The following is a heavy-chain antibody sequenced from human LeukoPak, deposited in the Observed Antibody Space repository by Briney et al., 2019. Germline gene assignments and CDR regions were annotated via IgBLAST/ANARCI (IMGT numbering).Heavy chain of an antibody. CDR2: ISSSSSYI. V-gene: IGHV3-21*01. CDR3: ERDEGHSSVWVS. CDR1: GFTISSYS. Sequence: AGTLCLSGAASGFTISSYSLNWLRQGPGQGLERVSCISSSSSYIYYADSARGRFTIYRHNAQNTLYLQISTLRAEHTRVYYCERDEGHSSVWVSGGERPIFTLSS. D-gene: IGHD6-25*01. J-gene: IGHJ3*01.